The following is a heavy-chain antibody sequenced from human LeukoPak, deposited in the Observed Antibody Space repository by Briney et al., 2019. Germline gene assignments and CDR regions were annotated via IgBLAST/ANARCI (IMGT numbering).Heavy chain of an antibody. CDR2: ISASGSTT. V-gene: IGHV3-23*01. Sequence: PGGSLRLSCAASGFTFSSYAMNWVRQAPGKGLDWVSFISASGSTTHYADSVTGRFTISRDNSNNTLYLQINSLQAEDTAAYYCAKGAQYDFWSGYTLEYFDVWGKGTLVTVSS. D-gene: IGHD3-3*01. CDR1: GFTFSSYA. J-gene: IGHJ4*02. CDR3: AKGAQYDFWSGYTLEYFDV.